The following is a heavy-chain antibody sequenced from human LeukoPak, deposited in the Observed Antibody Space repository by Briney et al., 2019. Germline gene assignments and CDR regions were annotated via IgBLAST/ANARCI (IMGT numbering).Heavy chain of an antibody. CDR3: ARFTHGGDFDY. J-gene: IGHJ4*02. CDR1: GYTFTSYY. CDR2: INPSGGST. D-gene: IGHD2-21*01. Sequence: GASVTVSCKASGYTFTSYYMHWVRQAPGQGLEWMGIINPSGGSTSYAQKFQGRVTMTRDTSTSTVYMELSSLRSEDTAVYYCARFTHGGDFDYWGQGTLVTVSS. V-gene: IGHV1-46*01.